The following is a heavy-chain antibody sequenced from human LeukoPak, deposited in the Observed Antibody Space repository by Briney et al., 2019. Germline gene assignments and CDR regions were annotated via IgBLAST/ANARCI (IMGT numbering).Heavy chain of an antibody. Sequence: ASVKVSCKASGYTFSGYYMHWVRQAPGQGLEWMGWINPKSGGTNEAQKFHDRVTMTRDTSIRTAYMEVSRLRSDDTAVYYCARGGNSGWRTPNDDYWGQGTLVTVSS. CDR2: INPKSGGT. J-gene: IGHJ4*02. V-gene: IGHV1-2*02. CDR3: ARGGNSGWRTPNDDY. D-gene: IGHD6-19*01. CDR1: GYTFSGYY.